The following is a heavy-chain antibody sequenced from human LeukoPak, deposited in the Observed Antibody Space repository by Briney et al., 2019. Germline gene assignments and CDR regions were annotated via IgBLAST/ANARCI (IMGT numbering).Heavy chain of an antibody. CDR1: GGSISSSSYY. D-gene: IGHD5-18*01. Sequence: SETLSLTCTVSGGSISSSSYYWGWIRQPPGKGLEWIGSIYYSGSTYYNPSLKSRVTISVDTSKNQFSLKLSSVTAADTAVYYCARAEDTAMDSDYFDYWGQETLVTVSS. J-gene: IGHJ4*02. V-gene: IGHV4-39*07. CDR3: ARAEDTAMDSDYFDY. CDR2: IYYSGST.